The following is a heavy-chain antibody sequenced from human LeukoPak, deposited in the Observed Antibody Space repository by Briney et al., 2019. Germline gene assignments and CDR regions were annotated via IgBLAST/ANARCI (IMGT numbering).Heavy chain of an antibody. Sequence: SETLSLTCTVSGGSISSYYWSWIRQPPGKGLEWIGYIYYSGSTNYNPSLKSRVTISVDTSKNQFSLKLSSVTAADTAVYYCGRRPPLWFGELSPFNWFDPWGQGTLVTVSS. CDR3: GRRPPLWFGELSPFNWFDP. V-gene: IGHV4-59*12. CDR2: IYYSGST. D-gene: IGHD3-10*01. J-gene: IGHJ5*02. CDR1: GGSISSYY.